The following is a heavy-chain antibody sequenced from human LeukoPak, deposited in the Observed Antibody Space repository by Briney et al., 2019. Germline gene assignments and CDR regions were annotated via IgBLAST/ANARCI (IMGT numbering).Heavy chain of an antibody. J-gene: IGHJ4*02. Sequence: PSETLSLTCTVSGGSIDSYYWSWIRQPPGKGLEWIGYIYYTGSTEYNPSLKSRVTISVDTSKNQFSLKLSSVTAADTAVYYCAREPLLDYYGSGSYYKGFDYWGQGTLVTVSS. V-gene: IGHV4-59*01. CDR1: GGSIDSYY. D-gene: IGHD3-10*01. CDR3: AREPLLDYYGSGSYYKGFDY. CDR2: IYYTGST.